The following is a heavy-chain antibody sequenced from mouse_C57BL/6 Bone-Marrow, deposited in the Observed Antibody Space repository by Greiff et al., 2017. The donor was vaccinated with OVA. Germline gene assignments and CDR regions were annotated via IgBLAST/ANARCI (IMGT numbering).Heavy chain of an antibody. CDR3: ARELGPYYFDD. CDR2: IYPGDGDT. Sequence: ESGPELVKPGASVKISCKASGYAFSSSWMNWVKQRPGKGLEWIGRIYPGDGDTNYNGKFKGKATLTADKSSSTAYMQLSSLTSEDSAVYFCARELGPYYFDDWGQGTTLTVSS. J-gene: IGHJ2*01. V-gene: IGHV1-82*01. D-gene: IGHD4-1*01. CDR1: GYAFSSSW.